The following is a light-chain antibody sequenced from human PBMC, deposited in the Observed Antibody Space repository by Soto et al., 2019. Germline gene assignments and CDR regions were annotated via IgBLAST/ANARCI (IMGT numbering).Light chain of an antibody. CDR1: QSVSSN. CDR3: QQYGSSGT. V-gene: IGKV3-20*01. CDR2: GAS. Sequence: EIVMTQSPATLSVSPGESAPLSCRPSQSVSSNLAWYQQTPGQAPRLLIYGASNRATGIPDRLSGSGSGTDFTLTISRMEPEDFAVYYCQQYGSSGTFGQGTKVYIK. J-gene: IGKJ1*01.